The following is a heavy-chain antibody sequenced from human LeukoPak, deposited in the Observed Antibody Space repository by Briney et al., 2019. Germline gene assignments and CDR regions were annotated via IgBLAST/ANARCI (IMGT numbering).Heavy chain of an antibody. Sequence: SETLSLTCTVSGYYISSGYYWGWSRQPPGKGLEWIGSIYHSGSTYYNPSLKSRVTISVDTSKKQLSLKLSSVTAADTAVYYCARNYDSSGPTPGGAFDIWGQGTMVTVSS. CDR2: IYHSGST. V-gene: IGHV4-38-2*02. CDR3: ARNYDSSGPTPGGAFDI. J-gene: IGHJ3*02. D-gene: IGHD3-22*01. CDR1: GYYISSGYY.